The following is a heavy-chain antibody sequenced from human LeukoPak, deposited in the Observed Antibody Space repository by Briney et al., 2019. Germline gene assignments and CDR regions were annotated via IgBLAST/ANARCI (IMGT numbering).Heavy chain of an antibody. J-gene: IGHJ5*02. CDR3: ARHYSTMGGRLSEYWLDP. D-gene: IGHD3-16*01. CDR1: DASIETHY. V-gene: IGHV4-59*08. Sequence: PSETLSLTCSVSDASIETHYWSWIRQPPGKGLEWIGYIFHSGSTNYNPSLKSRVTVLLDTSKKQVSLKLTSVTAADTAVYYCARHYSTMGGRLSEYWLDPWGQGTLVTVSS. CDR2: IFHSGST.